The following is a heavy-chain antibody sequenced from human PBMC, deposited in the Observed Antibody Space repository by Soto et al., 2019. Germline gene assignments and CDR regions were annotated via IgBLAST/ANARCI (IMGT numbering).Heavy chain of an antibody. CDR2: ISPYTGNT. CDR3: VMVDNYVTPTPQDV. V-gene: IGHV1-18*01. Sequence: QVQLVQSGDEVKKPGASVKVSCKASGYIFVNYGIAWVRQAPGQGLEWMGWISPYTGNTHSATKIQGRLTMPTYTAXSTADMDLGSLTSDDTAVYYCVMVDNYVTPTPQDVWGQGTPVTVSS. D-gene: IGHD3-16*01. CDR1: GYIFVNYG. J-gene: IGHJ6*02.